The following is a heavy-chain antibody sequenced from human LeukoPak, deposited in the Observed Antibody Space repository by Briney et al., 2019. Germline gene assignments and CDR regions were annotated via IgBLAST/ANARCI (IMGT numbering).Heavy chain of an antibody. V-gene: IGHV3-9*01. CDR1: GFTFDDYA. Sequence: PGGSLRLSCAASGFTFDDYAMHWVRQAPGKGLEWVSGISWNSGSIGYADSVKGRFTISRDNAKNSLYLQMNSLRAEDTALYYCAKDTDSSGWMGFDYWGQGTLVTVSS. D-gene: IGHD3-22*01. J-gene: IGHJ4*02. CDR3: AKDTDSSGWMGFDY. CDR2: ISWNSGSI.